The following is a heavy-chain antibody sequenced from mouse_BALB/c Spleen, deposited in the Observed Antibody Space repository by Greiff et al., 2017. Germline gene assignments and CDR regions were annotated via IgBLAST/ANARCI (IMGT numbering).Heavy chain of an antibody. D-gene: IGHD2-4*01. CDR3: ARDYYDYDDAMDY. CDR2: INPSTGYT. Sequence: VQLQQSGAELAKPGASVKMSCKASGYTFTSYWMHWVKQRPGQGLEWIGYINPSTGYTEYNQKFKDKATLTADKSSSTAYMQLSSLTSEDSAVYYCARDYYDYDDAMDYWGQGTSVTVSS. J-gene: IGHJ4*01. V-gene: IGHV1-7*01. CDR1: GYTFTSYW.